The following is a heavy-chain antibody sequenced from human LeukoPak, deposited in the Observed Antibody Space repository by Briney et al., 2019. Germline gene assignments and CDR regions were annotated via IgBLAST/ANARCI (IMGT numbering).Heavy chain of an antibody. D-gene: IGHD5-12*01. V-gene: IGHV4-59*01. Sequence: PSETLFLTCTVSGGSISSYYWSWIRQPPGKGLEWIGHIYYSGSTNYNPSLKSRVTISVDTSKNQFSLKLSSVTAADTAVYYCARDRLPRYWGQGTLVTVSS. CDR1: GGSISSYY. CDR2: IYYSGST. CDR3: ARDRLPRY. J-gene: IGHJ4*02.